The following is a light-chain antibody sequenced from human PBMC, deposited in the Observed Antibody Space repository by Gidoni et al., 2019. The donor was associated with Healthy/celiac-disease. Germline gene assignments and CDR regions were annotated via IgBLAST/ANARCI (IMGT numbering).Light chain of an antibody. V-gene: IGKV2-28*01. J-gene: IGKJ2*01. CDR3: MQALQTPRT. CDR1: QSLLHRNGYNY. CDR2: LGS. Sequence: DLVMPQSPLSLPVTPGEPASISCRSSQSLLHRNGYNYLDWYLQKPGQSPQLLIYLGSNRASGVPDRFSGSGSGTDFTLKISRVEAEDVGVYYCMQALQTPRTFGQGTKLEIK.